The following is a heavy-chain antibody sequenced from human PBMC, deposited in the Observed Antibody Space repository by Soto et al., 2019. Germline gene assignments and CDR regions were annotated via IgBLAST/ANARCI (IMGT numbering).Heavy chain of an antibody. Sequence: VGSLRLSCAASGFTFNNYAMSWVRQAPGKGLEWVSAISSSGYSTYYADSVKGRFTISRDNSKNTVYLQMNNLRAEDTAVYYCAKGSVVVAAKFDSWGQGTLVTVSS. D-gene: IGHD2-21*02. CDR3: AKGSVVVAAKFDS. J-gene: IGHJ4*02. CDR1: GFTFNNYA. V-gene: IGHV3-23*01. CDR2: ISSSGYST.